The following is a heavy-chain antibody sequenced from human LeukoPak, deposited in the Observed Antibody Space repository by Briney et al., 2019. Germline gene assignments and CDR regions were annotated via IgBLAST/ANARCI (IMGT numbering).Heavy chain of an antibody. CDR1: GGTFSSYA. Sequence: GASVKVSCKASGGTFSSYAISWVRQAPGQGLEWMGGIIPIFGTANYAQKFQGRVTITADESTSTAYMELSSLRSEDTAVYYCARAPLEMATIFFDYWGQGTLFTVSS. V-gene: IGHV1-69*13. CDR3: ARAPLEMATIFFDY. CDR2: IIPIFGTA. D-gene: IGHD5-24*01. J-gene: IGHJ4*02.